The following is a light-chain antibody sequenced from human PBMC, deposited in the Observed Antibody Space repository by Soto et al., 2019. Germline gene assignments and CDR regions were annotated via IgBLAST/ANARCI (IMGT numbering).Light chain of an antibody. Sequence: EIVLTQSPATLSLSPGEGATLSCRASQSVSSYLAWYQQKPGQAPRLIIYDASKRAPGIPARFSGSGFGTDFTLTISSLEPEDFAVYYCQQRGHWPPITFGQGTRLEIK. V-gene: IGKV3-11*01. CDR1: QSVSSY. CDR3: QQRGHWPPIT. CDR2: DAS. J-gene: IGKJ5*01.